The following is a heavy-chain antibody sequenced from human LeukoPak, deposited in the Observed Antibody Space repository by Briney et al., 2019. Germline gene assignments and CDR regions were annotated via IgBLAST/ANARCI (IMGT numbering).Heavy chain of an antibody. V-gene: IGHV4-59*02. Sequence: SETLSLTCTISGGSVSDYYWSWIRQSPGKGLEWIGYIYYTGSTTYNPSLKSRVTISADTSKNQFSLKLSSVTAADTAVYYCASRKLGNDYWGQGALVTVSS. D-gene: IGHD7-27*01. CDR3: ASRKLGNDY. CDR1: GGSVSDYY. CDR2: IYYTGST. J-gene: IGHJ4*02.